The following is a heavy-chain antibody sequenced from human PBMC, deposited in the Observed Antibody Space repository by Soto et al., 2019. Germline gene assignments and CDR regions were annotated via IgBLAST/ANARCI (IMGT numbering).Heavy chain of an antibody. CDR1: GFTFDDYA. CDR2: ISWNSGSI. D-gene: IGHD6-19*01. J-gene: IGHJ2*01. Sequence: EVQLVESGGGLVQPGRSLRLSCAASGFTFDDYAMHWVRQAPGKGLEWVSGISWNSGSIGYADSVKGRFTISRDNAKNSLYLQMNSLRAEETALYYCAKAVAGFSKGRYFDLWGRGTLVTVSS. CDR3: AKAVAGFSKGRYFDL. V-gene: IGHV3-9*01.